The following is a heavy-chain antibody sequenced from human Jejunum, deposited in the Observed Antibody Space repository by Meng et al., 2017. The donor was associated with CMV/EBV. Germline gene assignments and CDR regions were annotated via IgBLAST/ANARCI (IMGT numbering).Heavy chain of an antibody. CDR3: ATGDCTSASCSGWGAFDF. D-gene: IGHD2-2*01. J-gene: IGHJ3*01. CDR1: W. Sequence: WVKWVRQAPGGGLGWVDNIKQDGSEGYYGGSVKGRFTISRDDAKNSIYLQMGSLRADDTALYYCATGDCTSASCSGWGAFDFWGRGTMVTVSS. V-gene: IGHV3-7*01. CDR2: IKQDGSEG.